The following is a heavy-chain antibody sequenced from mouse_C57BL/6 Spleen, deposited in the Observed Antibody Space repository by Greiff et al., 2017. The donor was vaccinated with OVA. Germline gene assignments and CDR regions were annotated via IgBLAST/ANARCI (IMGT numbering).Heavy chain of an antibody. CDR2: ISSGGDYI. CDR3: TRLWPYFDY. V-gene: IGHV5-9-1*02. D-gene: IGHD1-1*02. J-gene: IGHJ2*01. Sequence: EVQRVESGEGLVKPGGSLTLSCAASGFTFSSYAMSWVRQTPEKRLEWVAYISSGGDYIYYADTVKGRFTISRNNARNTLYLQMSRLKAEDTARNYGTRLWPYFDYWGQGTTLTVSS. CDR1: GFTFSSYA.